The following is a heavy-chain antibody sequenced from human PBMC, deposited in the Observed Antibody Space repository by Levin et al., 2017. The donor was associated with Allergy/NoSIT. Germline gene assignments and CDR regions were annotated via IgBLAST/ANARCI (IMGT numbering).Heavy chain of an antibody. CDR2: IIPIFGTA. CDR3: ARGPLGIAVAATPPDYYYYYMDV. D-gene: IGHD6-19*01. Sequence: SVKVSCKASGGTFSSYAISWVRQAPGQGLEWMGGIIPIFGTANYAQKFQGRVTITADESTSTAYMELSSLRSEDTAVYYCARGPLGIAVAATPPDYYYYYMDVWGKGTTVTVSS. V-gene: IGHV1-69*13. CDR1: GGTFSSYA. J-gene: IGHJ6*03.